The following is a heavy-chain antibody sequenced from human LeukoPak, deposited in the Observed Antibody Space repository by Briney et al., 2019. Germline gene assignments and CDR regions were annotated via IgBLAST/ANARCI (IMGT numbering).Heavy chain of an antibody. D-gene: IGHD2-15*01. J-gene: IGHJ4*02. Sequence: PSETLSLTCTVSGGSISSYYWSWLRQPAGKGLEWIGRIYTSGSTNYNPSLKSRVTISVDKSKNQFSLKLSSVTAADTAVYYCATRNLGYCSGGSCYGESDYWGQGTLVTVSS. V-gene: IGHV4-4*07. CDR1: GGSISSYY. CDR3: ATRNLGYCSGGSCYGESDY. CDR2: IYTSGST.